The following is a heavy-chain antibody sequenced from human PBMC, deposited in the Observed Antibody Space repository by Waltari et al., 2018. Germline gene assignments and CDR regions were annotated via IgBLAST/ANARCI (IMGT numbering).Heavy chain of an antibody. V-gene: IGHV4-4*07. CDR2: IYTSGGT. CDR1: GGSISSYY. J-gene: IGHJ6*03. CDR3: ARETYWNQGYDYYYYMDV. D-gene: IGHD1-1*01. Sequence: QVQLQESGPGLVKPSETLSLTCTVSGGSISSYYWSWIRQPAGKGLEWIGRIYTSGGTNYNPSLKSRVTMSVDTSKNQFSLKLSSVTAADTAVYYCARETYWNQGYDYYYYMDVWGKGTTVTISS.